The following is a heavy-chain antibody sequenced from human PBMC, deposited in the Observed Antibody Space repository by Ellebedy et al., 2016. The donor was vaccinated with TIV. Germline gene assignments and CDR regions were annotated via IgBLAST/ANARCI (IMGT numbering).Heavy chain of an antibody. J-gene: IGHJ3*01. CDR1: GFTFSAFA. Sequence: PGGSLRLSCGAFGFTFSAFAMGWVRQTPGKGLEWVSGMYGSGRGISYSESVKGRFIISRDNSKNTLYLEMNSLRAEDTAIYYCAKDQVAGDGRWVFDSWGQGTVVTVSS. D-gene: IGHD5-24*01. V-gene: IGHV3-23*01. CDR3: AKDQVAGDGRWVFDS. CDR2: MYGSGRGI.